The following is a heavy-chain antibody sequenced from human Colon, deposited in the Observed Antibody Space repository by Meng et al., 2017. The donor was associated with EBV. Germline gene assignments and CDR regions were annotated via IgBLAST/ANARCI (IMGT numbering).Heavy chain of an antibody. J-gene: IGHJ4*02. CDR3: AREKVGWQDC. D-gene: IGHD1-26*01. Sequence: QVQLQESGPGLVKPSGXXALTCAVSGGSISTNHWWTWVRQPPGKGLEWIGEIYHDGTTHYNPSLKSRLTMSVDKSKNQFSLRLNSATAADTAVYYCAREKVGWQDCWGQGTLVTVSS. CDR2: IYHDGTT. V-gene: IGHV4-4*02. CDR1: GGSISTNHW.